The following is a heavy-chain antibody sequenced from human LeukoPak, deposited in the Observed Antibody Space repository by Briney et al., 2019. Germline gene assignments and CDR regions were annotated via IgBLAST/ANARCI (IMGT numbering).Heavy chain of an antibody. Sequence: SETLSLTCTVSGGSISGGSYYWSWIRQPAGKGLEWIGRIYTSGSTNYNPSLKSRVTMSVDTSKNQFSLKLSSVTAADTAVYYCARAHRGYSYGYNDYWGQGTLVTVSS. V-gene: IGHV4-61*02. CDR1: GGSISGGSYY. CDR3: ARAHRGYSYGYNDY. J-gene: IGHJ4*02. D-gene: IGHD5-18*01. CDR2: IYTSGST.